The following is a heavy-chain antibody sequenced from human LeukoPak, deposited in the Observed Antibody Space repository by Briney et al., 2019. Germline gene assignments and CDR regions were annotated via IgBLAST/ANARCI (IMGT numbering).Heavy chain of an antibody. Sequence: GGSLRLSCAASGFTFSSYGMHWVRQAPGKGLEWVAVIWHDGRSKEYADSVKGRFTISRDNSKNTLYLQMNSLRAEDTAVYCCARDEGKENGMDVWGQGTTVTVS. CDR1: GFTFSSYG. CDR2: IWHDGRSK. V-gene: IGHV3-33*01. J-gene: IGHJ6*02. CDR3: ARDEGKENGMDV.